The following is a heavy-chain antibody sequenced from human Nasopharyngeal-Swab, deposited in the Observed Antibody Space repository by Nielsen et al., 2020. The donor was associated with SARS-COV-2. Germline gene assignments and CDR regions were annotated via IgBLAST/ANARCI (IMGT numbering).Heavy chain of an antibody. CDR2: VSGSGAKI. CDR1: GFTFSHYA. J-gene: IGHJ4*02. V-gene: IGHV3-23*01. Sequence: GESLKISCAASGFTFSHYAMSWVRQAPGKGLEWVSSVSGSGAKIYYADSVKGRFTISRDSSWNTLYLQMNSLTAEDTAVYYCARVLDGYNGFDYWGQGTLVTVSS. D-gene: IGHD5-24*01. CDR3: ARVLDGYNGFDY.